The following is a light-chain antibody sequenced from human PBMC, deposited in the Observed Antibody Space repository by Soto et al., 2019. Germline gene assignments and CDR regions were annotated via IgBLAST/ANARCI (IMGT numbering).Light chain of an antibody. Sequence: EIVLTHSPGTLSLSPGERATLSCRASQSVSSSYLAWYQQKPGQAPRLLIYGASNRATGIPARFSGSGSGTDFTLTISSLEPEDFAVYYCQQRSNWPVTFGQGTRLEIK. J-gene: IGKJ5*01. CDR2: GAS. CDR1: QSVSSSY. V-gene: IGKV3D-20*02. CDR3: QQRSNWPVT.